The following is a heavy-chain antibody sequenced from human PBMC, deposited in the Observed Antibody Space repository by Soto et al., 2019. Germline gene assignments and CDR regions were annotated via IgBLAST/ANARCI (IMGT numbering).Heavy chain of an antibody. CDR2: IYYSGST. CDR3: ARAHSYGGSGSYYPPSYYYYYYMDV. J-gene: IGHJ6*03. D-gene: IGHD3-10*01. CDR1: GGSISSYY. Sequence: SQTLSLTCTVSGGSISSYYWSWIRQPPGKGLEWIGYIYYSGSTNYNPSLKSRVTISVDTAKNQFPLKLSSVTAADTAVYYCARAHSYGGSGSYYPPSYYYYYYMDVWGKGTTVTVSS. V-gene: IGHV4-59*01.